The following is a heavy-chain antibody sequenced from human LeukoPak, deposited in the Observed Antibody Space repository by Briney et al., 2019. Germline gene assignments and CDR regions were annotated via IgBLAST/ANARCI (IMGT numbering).Heavy chain of an antibody. Sequence: ASVKVSCKVSGYTLTELSMHWVRQAPGKGLEWMGGFDPEDGETIYAQKFQGRVTMTEDTSTDTAYMELSSPRSDDTAVYYCARVDGYSSGWTRNDYYYYYMDVWGKGTTVTVSS. CDR2: FDPEDGET. D-gene: IGHD6-19*01. J-gene: IGHJ6*03. CDR1: GYTLTELS. CDR3: ARVDGYSSGWTRNDYYYYYMDV. V-gene: IGHV1-24*01.